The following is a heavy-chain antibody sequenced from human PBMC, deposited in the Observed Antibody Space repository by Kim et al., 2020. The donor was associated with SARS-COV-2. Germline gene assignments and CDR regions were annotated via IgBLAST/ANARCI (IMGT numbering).Heavy chain of an antibody. CDR3: ARDYSSSWYGYYGMDV. D-gene: IGHD6-13*01. Sequence: ASVKVSCKASGYTFTSYDINWVRQATGQGLEWMGWMNPNSGNTGYAQKFQGRVTMTRNTSISTAYMELSSLRSEDTAVYYCARDYSSSWYGYYGMDVWGQGTTVTVSS. CDR2: MNPNSGNT. J-gene: IGHJ6*02. CDR1: GYTFTSYD. V-gene: IGHV1-8*01.